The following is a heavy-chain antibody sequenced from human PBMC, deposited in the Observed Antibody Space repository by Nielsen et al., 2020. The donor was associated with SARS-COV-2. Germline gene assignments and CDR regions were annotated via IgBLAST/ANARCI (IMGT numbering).Heavy chain of an antibody. J-gene: IGHJ6*03. CDR3: ARDWRPYDLSGYYYYYMDV. Sequence: GGSLRLSCAASGFTFSSFGVHWVRQAPGKGLEWVAVIWYDGSNEYYADSVKGRFTISRDNSKNTLYLQMNSLRAEDTAVYYCARDWRPYDLSGYYYYYMDVWGKGTTVTVSS. V-gene: IGHV3-33*01. CDR1: GFTFSSFG. D-gene: IGHD3-16*01. CDR2: IWYDGSNE.